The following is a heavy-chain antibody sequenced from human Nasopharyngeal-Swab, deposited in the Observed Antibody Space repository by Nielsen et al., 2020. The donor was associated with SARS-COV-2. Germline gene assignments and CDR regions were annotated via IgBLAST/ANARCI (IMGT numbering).Heavy chain of an antibody. CDR2: AYYRSKWYN. CDR1: GDSVSSNSAA. Sequence: SETLSLTCAISGDSVSSNSAAWNWIRQSPSRGLEWLGRAYYRSKWYNDYAVSVKSRITINPDTSKNQFSLQLNSVTPEDTAVYYCARESASSGWSDDAFDIWCQGTMVTVSS. V-gene: IGHV6-1*01. J-gene: IGHJ3*02. D-gene: IGHD6-19*01. CDR3: ARESASSGWSDDAFDI.